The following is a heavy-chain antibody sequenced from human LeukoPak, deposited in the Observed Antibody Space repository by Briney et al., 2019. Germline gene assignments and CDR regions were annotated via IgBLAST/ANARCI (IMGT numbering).Heavy chain of an antibody. D-gene: IGHD1-26*01. CDR1: GGSLSGYY. Sequence: SETLSLTCAVYGGSLSGYYWSWIRQPPGKGLEWIGYIYYSGSTNYNPSLKSRVTISVDTSKNQFSLRLSSVTAADTAVYYCARGSGAPTGYWGQGTLVTVSS. CDR2: IYYSGST. CDR3: ARGSGAPTGY. J-gene: IGHJ4*02. V-gene: IGHV4-59*01.